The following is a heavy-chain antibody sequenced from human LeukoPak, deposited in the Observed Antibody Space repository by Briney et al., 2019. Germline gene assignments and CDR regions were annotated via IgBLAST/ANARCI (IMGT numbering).Heavy chain of an antibody. V-gene: IGHV3-74*01. CDR2: INSEGSST. D-gene: IGHD5-18*01. CDR3: ARGDTDIVSAGIIAY. CDR1: GFTFSRYW. Sequence: PGGSLRLSCAASGFTFSRYWMHWVRQAPGKGLVWVSRINSEGSSTNYADSVKGRFTISRDNARNTMYLQMNGLRGEDTAVYYCARGDTDIVSAGIIAYWGHGTLVTVSS. J-gene: IGHJ4*01.